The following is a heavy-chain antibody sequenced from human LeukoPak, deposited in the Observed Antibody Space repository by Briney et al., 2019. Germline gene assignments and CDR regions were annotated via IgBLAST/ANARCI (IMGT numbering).Heavy chain of an antibody. CDR2: IYYSGNT. CDR3: ASSVIAVAPGSPLNY. D-gene: IGHD6-19*01. Sequence: SETLSLTCTVSGGSISSYYWSWIRQPPGKGLEWIGYIYYSGNTDYDPSLKSRVTISVDTSKNQFSLKPTSVTAADTAVYYCASSVIAVAPGSPLNYWGQGTLVTVSS. CDR1: GGSISSYY. V-gene: IGHV4-59*01. J-gene: IGHJ4*02.